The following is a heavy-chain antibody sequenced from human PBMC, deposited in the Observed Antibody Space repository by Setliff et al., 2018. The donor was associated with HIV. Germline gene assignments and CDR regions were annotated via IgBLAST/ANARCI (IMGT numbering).Heavy chain of an antibody. CDR1: GASTSSSSYY. D-gene: IGHD4-4*01. CDR2: IYHNGNT. CDR3: ATSLITVPPDAFDI. J-gene: IGHJ3*02. Sequence: SCTVAGASTSSSSYYWGWIRQPPGMGLEWIASIYHNGNTYYNPSLKSRVTMSVDTSKNQFSLKLSSVTAADTAVYYCATSLITVPPDAFDIWG. V-gene: IGHV4-39*07.